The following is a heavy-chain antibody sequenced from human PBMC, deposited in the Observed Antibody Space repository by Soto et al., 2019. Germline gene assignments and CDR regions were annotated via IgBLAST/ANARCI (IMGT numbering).Heavy chain of an antibody. CDR2: INSDGSST. CDR3: ARVLTGGYSYDFSSYMDV. V-gene: IGHV3-74*01. D-gene: IGHD5-18*01. CDR1: GFTFSSYW. J-gene: IGHJ6*03. Sequence: GGSLRLSCAASGFTFSSYWMHWVRQAPGKGLVWVSRINSDGSSTSYADSVKGRFTISRDNAKNTLYLQMNSLRAEDTAVYYCARVLTGGYSYDFSSYMDVWGKGTTVTVSS.